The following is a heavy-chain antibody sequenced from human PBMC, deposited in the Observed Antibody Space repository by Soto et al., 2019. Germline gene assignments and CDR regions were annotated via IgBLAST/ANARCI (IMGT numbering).Heavy chain of an antibody. J-gene: IGHJ4*02. CDR1: GVTFSRYG. CDR3: AKGRYGASKIVDY. V-gene: IGHV3-30*18. CDR2: ISYDGSNK. D-gene: IGHD4-17*01. Sequence: GGSLSLSCAASGVTFSRYGMHWVRQAPGKGLEWVAVISYDGSNKYYADSVKGRFTISRDNSKNTLYLQMNSLRAEDTAVYYCAKGRYGASKIVDYSGQGPLLTVSS.